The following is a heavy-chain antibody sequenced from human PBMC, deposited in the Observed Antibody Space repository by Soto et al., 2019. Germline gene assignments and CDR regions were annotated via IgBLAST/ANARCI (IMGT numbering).Heavy chain of an antibody. CDR3: ARGDYDCGSGYPADAFDI. Sequence: ASVKVSCKASGYTFTSYGISWVRQAPGQGLEWMGWISAYNGNTNYAQKLQGRVTMTTDTSTSTAYMELRSLRSDDTAVYYCARGDYDCGSGYPADAFDIWGQGTMVTVSS. D-gene: IGHD3-3*01. CDR1: GYTFTSYG. V-gene: IGHV1-18*01. CDR2: ISAYNGNT. J-gene: IGHJ3*02.